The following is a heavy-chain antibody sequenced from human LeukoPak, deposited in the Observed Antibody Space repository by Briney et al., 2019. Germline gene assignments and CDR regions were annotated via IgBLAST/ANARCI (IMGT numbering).Heavy chain of an antibody. CDR3: ARMLQYYGSGSYLFDY. J-gene: IGHJ4*02. D-gene: IGHD3-10*01. V-gene: IGHV2-70*11. Sequence: SGPALVKPTQTLTLTCTFSGFSLSTSGMCVSWIRQPPGKALEWLARIDWDDDKYYSTSLKTRLTISKDTSKNQVVLTMTNMDPVDTATYYCARMLQYYGSGSYLFDYWGQGTLVTVSS. CDR2: IDWDDDK. CDR1: GFSLSTSGMC.